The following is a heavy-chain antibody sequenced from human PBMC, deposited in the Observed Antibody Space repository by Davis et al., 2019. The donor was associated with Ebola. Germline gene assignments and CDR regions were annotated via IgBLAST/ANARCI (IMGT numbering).Heavy chain of an antibody. CDR3: AAYTPPGTFDF. V-gene: IGHV4-61*09. CDR2: VYSSGSS. CDR1: GASINGGSYY. Sequence: SETLSLTCTVSGASINGGSYYWSWIRQSVGKGLEWIGHVYSSGSSDYNPSLKIRVSMSVDTSRSLFSLNLTSVTAADTAFYYCAAYTPPGTFDFWGPGTLVTVSS. D-gene: IGHD3-16*01. J-gene: IGHJ4*02.